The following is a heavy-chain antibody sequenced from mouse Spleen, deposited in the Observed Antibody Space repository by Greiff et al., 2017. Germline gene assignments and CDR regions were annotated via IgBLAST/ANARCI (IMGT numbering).Heavy chain of an antibody. J-gene: IGHJ2*01. CDR2: IDPETGGT. CDR3: SYGKGYYFDY. V-gene: IGHV1-15*01. Sequence: VQLQQSGAELVRPGASVTLSCKASGYTFTDYEMHWVKQTPVHGLEWIGAIDPETGGTAYNQKFKGKAILTADKSSSTAYMELRSLTSEDSAVYYCSYGKGYYFDYWGQGTTLTVSS. D-gene: IGHD1-1*01. CDR1: GYTFTDYE.